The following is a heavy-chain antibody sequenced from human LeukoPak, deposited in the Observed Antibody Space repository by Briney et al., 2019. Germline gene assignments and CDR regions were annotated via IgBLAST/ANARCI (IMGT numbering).Heavy chain of an antibody. CDR1: GGTFSSYA. CDR2: IIPIFGTA. V-gene: IGHV1-69*06. CDR3: ARDWGSHNYDILTGGYFDY. Sequence: SVKVSCKAPGGTFSSYAISWVRQAPGQGLEWMGGIIPIFGTANYAQKFQGRVTITADKSTSTAYMELSSLRSEDTAVYYCARDWGSHNYDILTGGYFDYWGQGTLVTVSS. J-gene: IGHJ4*02. D-gene: IGHD3-9*01.